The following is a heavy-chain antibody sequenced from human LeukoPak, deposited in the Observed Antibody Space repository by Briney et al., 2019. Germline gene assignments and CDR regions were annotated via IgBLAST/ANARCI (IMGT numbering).Heavy chain of an antibody. D-gene: IGHD3-10*01. J-gene: IGHJ1*01. Sequence: GEPLKSSCKCSGYSFTNNWIGWVRHIPGKALDCIGIILPGDSDTRYSPSLQGQVTISADKSINTAYVQWSSLKASDTAMYYCATYAGTSSKYFQHWGQGTLVTVSS. CDR2: ILPGDSDT. CDR1: GYSFTNNW. CDR3: ATYAGTSSKYFQH. V-gene: IGHV5-51*01.